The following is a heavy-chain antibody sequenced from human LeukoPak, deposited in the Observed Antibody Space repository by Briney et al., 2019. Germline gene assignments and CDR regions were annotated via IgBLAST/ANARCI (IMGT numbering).Heavy chain of an antibody. CDR3: ASGYLGRAGTTDRLDY. V-gene: IGHV1-69*05. D-gene: IGHD4-17*01. CDR2: IIPIFGTA. J-gene: IGHJ4*02. Sequence: SVKVSCKASGGTFSSYAISWVRQAPGQGLEWMGGIIPIFGTANYAQKFQGRVTMTTDTSTSTAYMELRSLRSDDTAVYYCASGYLGRAGTTDRLDYWGQGTLVTVSS. CDR1: GGTFSSYA.